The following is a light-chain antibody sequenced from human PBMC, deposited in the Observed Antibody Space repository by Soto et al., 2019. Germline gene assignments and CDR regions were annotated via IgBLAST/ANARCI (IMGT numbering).Light chain of an antibody. CDR1: QSISSY. J-gene: IGKJ4*01. V-gene: IGKV1-39*01. CDR3: QPSYRTPR. Sequence: DIQMTQSPSSLSASVGDRVTITCRASQSISSYLNWYQQKPGKAPKLLIYAASSLQSGVPSRFSGSGSGTDFTLTISSLQPEDFATYYCQPSYRTPRFGGGTKVEIK. CDR2: AAS.